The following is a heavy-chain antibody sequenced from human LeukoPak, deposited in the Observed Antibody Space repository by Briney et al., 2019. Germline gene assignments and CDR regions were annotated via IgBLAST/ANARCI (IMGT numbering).Heavy chain of an antibody. Sequence: PGGCLRHSCPASRFILRRYVMHWVRQAPGKGLEWVAVIWYDGSKKYYADSVMCRVTISRDNSKNTLYLQMDSVRAEDRAVYYCAKEDGSSGHDWFDPWGQGTLVTVSS. D-gene: IGHD3-22*01. J-gene: IGHJ5*02. V-gene: IGHV3-33*06. CDR3: AKEDGSSGHDWFDP. CDR2: IWYDGSKK. CDR1: RFILRRYV.